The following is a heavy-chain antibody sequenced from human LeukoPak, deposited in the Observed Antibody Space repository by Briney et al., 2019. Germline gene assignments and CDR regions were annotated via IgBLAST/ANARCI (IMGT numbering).Heavy chain of an antibody. Sequence: PSETLSLTCTVSGHSISSIYYWGWIRQPPGKGLEWIGTIFHTGSTYYNPSLKSRVTKSVDTAKNQFSLKLSSVTAADTAVYSCARQFRLEYQLPILNWSDPWAQGTLVTVSS. D-gene: IGHD2-2*01. CDR3: ARQFRLEYQLPILNWSDP. CDR2: IFHTGST. CDR1: GHSISSIYY. J-gene: IGHJ5*02. V-gene: IGHV4-38-2*02.